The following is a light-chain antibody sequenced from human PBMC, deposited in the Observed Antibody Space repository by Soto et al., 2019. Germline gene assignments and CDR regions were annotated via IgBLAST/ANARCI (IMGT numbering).Light chain of an antibody. CDR3: AAWDDSLNGLV. V-gene: IGLV1-44*01. J-gene: IGLJ3*02. CDR2: SNN. CDR1: SSNIGSNT. Sequence: QPVLTQPPSASGTPGQRVTISCSGSSSNIGSNTVNWYQQLPGTAPKLLIYSNNQRPSGVPDRFSGSKSGTSASLAISGLQSEEEADYYCAAWDDSLNGLVFGGGTKLTVL.